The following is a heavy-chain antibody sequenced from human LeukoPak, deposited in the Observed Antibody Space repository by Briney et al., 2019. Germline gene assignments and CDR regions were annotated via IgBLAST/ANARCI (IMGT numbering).Heavy chain of an antibody. Sequence: SETLSLTCAVYGGSFSGYYWSWIRQPPGKGLEWIGEINHSGSTNYNPSLKSRVTISVDTSKNQFSLKLSSATAADTAVYYCARGWGYDFWSGYKYYYYGMDVWGQGTTVTVSS. CDR3: ARGWGYDFWSGYKYYYYGMDV. D-gene: IGHD3-3*01. CDR2: INHSGST. V-gene: IGHV4-34*01. J-gene: IGHJ6*02. CDR1: GGSFSGYY.